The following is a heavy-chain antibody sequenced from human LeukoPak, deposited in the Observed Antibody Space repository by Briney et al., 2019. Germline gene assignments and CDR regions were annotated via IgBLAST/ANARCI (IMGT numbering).Heavy chain of an antibody. V-gene: IGHV4-30-4*01. Sequence: SQTLSPTCTVSGGSISSGDYYWSWIRQPPGKGLEWIGYIYYSGSSYFSPSLKNRVTISVDTSKNQFSLKLSSVTAADTALYYCARLKVDANNYFDYWGQGTLVTVSS. D-gene: IGHD1-26*01. J-gene: IGHJ4*02. CDR2: IYYSGSS. CDR1: GGSISSGDYY. CDR3: ARLKVDANNYFDY.